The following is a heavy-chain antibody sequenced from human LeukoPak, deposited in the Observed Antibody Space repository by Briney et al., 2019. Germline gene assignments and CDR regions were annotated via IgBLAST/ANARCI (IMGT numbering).Heavy chain of an antibody. J-gene: IGHJ5*02. CDR2: IRYDGSNK. CDR1: GFTFSSYG. D-gene: IGHD3-9*01. Sequence: GGSLRLSCAASGFTFSSYGMHWVRQAPGKGLEWVAFIRYDGSNKYYADSVKGRFTISRDNSKNTLYLQMNSLRAEDTAVYYCARGVHYDILTGYRRDYWFDPWGQGTLVTVSS. CDR3: ARGVHYDILTGYRRDYWFDP. V-gene: IGHV3-30*02.